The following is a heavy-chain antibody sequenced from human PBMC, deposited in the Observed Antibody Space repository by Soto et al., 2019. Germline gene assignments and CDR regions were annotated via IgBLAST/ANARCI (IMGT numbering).Heavy chain of an antibody. J-gene: IGHJ5*01. CDR2: IFYSGTT. CDR1: SGSISSSY. Sequence: QVQLQESGPGLVKSSETLSLTCTVSSGSISSSYWTWIRQPPGKGLEWIGYIFYSGTTNYNPSLKSRARISVDASKNQFSLNLSSVTAADTAVYYCARLDDRSPFDSWGQGARVTVSS. CDR3: ARLDDRSPFDS. V-gene: IGHV4-59*08. D-gene: IGHD1-1*01.